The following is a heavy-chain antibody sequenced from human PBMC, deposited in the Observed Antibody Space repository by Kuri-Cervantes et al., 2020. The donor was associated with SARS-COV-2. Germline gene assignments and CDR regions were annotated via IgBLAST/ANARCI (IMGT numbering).Heavy chain of an antibody. J-gene: IGHJ4*02. V-gene: IGHV1-69*11. Sequence: SVKVSCKASGGTFSSYAISWVRQAPGQGLEWMGRMCPSDGSISYAEKFQDRVTITADESTSKAYMELSSLRSEDTAVYYCARAGSYGGNPYYFDYWGQGTLVTVSS. CDR1: GGTFSSYA. D-gene: IGHD4-23*01. CDR2: MCPSDGSI. CDR3: ARAGSYGGNPYYFDY.